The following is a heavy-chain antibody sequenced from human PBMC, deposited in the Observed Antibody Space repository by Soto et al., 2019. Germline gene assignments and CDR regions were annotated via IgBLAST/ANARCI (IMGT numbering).Heavy chain of an antibody. V-gene: IGHV3-48*01. D-gene: IGHD6-19*01. J-gene: IGHJ5*02. CDR2: ISSSSSTI. CDR1: GFTFSSDS. CDR3: AREAGTWHLPLNWFDP. Sequence: EVQLVESGGGLVQPGGSLRLSCAASGFTFSSDSMNWVRQAPGKGLERVSYISSSSSTIYYADSVKGRFTISRDNAKNSLYLQMNSLRAEDTAVYYCAREAGTWHLPLNWFDPWGQGTLVTVSS.